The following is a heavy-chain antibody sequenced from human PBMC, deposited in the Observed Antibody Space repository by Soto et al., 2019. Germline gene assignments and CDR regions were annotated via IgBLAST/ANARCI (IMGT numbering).Heavy chain of an antibody. V-gene: IGHV1-2*04. CDR3: ARAVAGTGYYYYGMDV. J-gene: IGHJ6*02. CDR2: INPNSGGT. Sequence: QVPLVQSGAEVKKPGASVKVSCKASGYTFTGYYMHWVRQAPGQGLEWMGWINPNSGGTNYAQKFQGWVTMTRDTSISTAYMELSRLRSDDTAVYYCARAVAGTGYYYYGMDVWGQGTTVTVSS. D-gene: IGHD6-19*01. CDR1: GYTFTGYY.